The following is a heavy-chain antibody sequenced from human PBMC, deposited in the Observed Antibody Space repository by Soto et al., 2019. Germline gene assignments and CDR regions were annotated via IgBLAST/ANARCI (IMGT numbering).Heavy chain of an antibody. CDR1: GGSISSGDYY. J-gene: IGHJ3*02. CDR2: IYYSGST. V-gene: IGHV4-61*08. CDR3: ARVWGGAFDI. Sequence: PSETLSLTCTVSGGSISSGDYYWSWIRQPPGKGLECIGYIYYSGSTNYNPSLKSRVTISVDTSKNQFSLKLSSVTAADTAVYYCARVWGGAFDIWGQGTMVTVSS. D-gene: IGHD3-10*01.